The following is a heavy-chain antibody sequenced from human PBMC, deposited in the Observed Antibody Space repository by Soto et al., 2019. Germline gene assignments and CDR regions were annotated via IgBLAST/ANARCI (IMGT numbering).Heavy chain of an antibody. Sequence: ASVKVSCKASGYTFTSYAMHWVRQAPGQRLEWMGWINAGNGNTKYSQKFQGRVTITRDTSACTAYMELSSLRSEDTAVYYCARDVCSGGSCLSQYDYWGQGTLVTVSS. CDR1: GYTFTSYA. J-gene: IGHJ4*02. CDR2: INAGNGNT. D-gene: IGHD2-15*01. CDR3: ARDVCSGGSCLSQYDY. V-gene: IGHV1-3*01.